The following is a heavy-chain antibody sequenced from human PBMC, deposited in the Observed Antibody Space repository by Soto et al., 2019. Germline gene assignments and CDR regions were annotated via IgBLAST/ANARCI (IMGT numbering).Heavy chain of an antibody. CDR3: ARDPHFYYYDSSGYMDY. J-gene: IGHJ4*02. Sequence: GGSLRLSCAASGFTFSSYGMHWVRQAPGKGLEWVAVIWYDGSNKYYADSVKGRFTISRDNSKNTLYLQMNSLRAEDTAVYYCARDPHFYYYDSSGYMDYWGQGTMVTVYS. CDR2: IWYDGSNK. D-gene: IGHD3-22*01. CDR1: GFTFSSYG. V-gene: IGHV3-33*01.